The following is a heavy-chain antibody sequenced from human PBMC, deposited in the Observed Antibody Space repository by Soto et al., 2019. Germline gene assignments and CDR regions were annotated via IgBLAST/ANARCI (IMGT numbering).Heavy chain of an antibody. D-gene: IGHD6-19*01. J-gene: IGHJ4*02. CDR2: ISGSGGST. CDR3: ANPTQPSSGWYGYYFDY. Sequence: EVQLLESGGGLVQPGGSLRLSCAASGFTFSSYAMSWVRQAPGKGLEWVSAISGSGGSTYYADSVKGRFTISRDNSKNTLYLQMNSLRAEDTAVYYCANPTQPSSGWYGYYFDYWGQGTLVTVSS. V-gene: IGHV3-23*01. CDR1: GFTFSSYA.